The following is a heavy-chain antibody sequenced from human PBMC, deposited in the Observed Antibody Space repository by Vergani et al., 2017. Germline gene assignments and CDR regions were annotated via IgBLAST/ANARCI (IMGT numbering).Heavy chain of an antibody. CDR3: AKDXGGPGLWYYDSSGYPSSAFDP. CDR2: INHSGST. Sequence: QVQLQQWGAGLLKPSETLSLTCAVYGGSFSGYYWSWIRQPPGKGLEWSGEINHSGSTKYNPSLKSRVTISVDTSKNQFSLKLSSVTAADTAVYYCAKDXGGPGLWYYDSSGYPSSAFDPWGQGTLVTVSS. V-gene: IGHV4-34*01. J-gene: IGHJ5*02. CDR1: GGSFSGYY. D-gene: IGHD3-22*01.